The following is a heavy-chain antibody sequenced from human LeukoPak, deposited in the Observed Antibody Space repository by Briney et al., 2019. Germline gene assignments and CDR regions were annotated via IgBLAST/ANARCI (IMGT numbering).Heavy chain of an antibody. CDR2: ISGDGGST. Sequence: GGSLRLSCAASGFTFDDYAMRWVRQAPGKGLEGVSLISGDGGSTYYADSVEGRFTISRDDSKNSLYLQMNSLRTEDTALYYCAKVLSSSWAWGFDPWGQGTLVTVSS. CDR3: AKVLSSSWAWGFDP. D-gene: IGHD6-13*01. V-gene: IGHV3-43*02. CDR1: GFTFDDYA. J-gene: IGHJ5*02.